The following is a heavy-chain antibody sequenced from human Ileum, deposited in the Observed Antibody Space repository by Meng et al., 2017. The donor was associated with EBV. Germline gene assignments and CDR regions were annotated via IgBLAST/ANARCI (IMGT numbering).Heavy chain of an antibody. CDR2: MHHGRRNT. CDR3: ARGDSGSRDY. D-gene: IGHD5-12*01. J-gene: IGHJ4*02. Sequence: VPVVYCGGAVKMLGAKVKAPSKASGYSLTTFNINWFRQSNEQQPECTGWMHHGRRNTGYAEKFKSRVSMSADPTIDTAYMEVHSVTSEETAVYYCARGDSGSRDYWGQGTLVTVSS. CDR1: GYSLTTFN. V-gene: IGHV1-8*01.